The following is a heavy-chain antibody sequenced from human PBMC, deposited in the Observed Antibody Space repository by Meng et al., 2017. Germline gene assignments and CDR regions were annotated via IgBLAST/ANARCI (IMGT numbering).Heavy chain of an antibody. CDR3: ARDPHYYDSRGEFDP. Sequence: VQLVKSGAEVKKPGSSVKVSCKASGGTFSSYTISWVRQAPGQGLEWMGRIIPILGIANYAQKFQGRVTITADKSTSTAYMELSSLRSEDTAVYYCARDPHYYDSRGEFDPWGQGTLVTVSS. CDR2: IIPILGIA. CDR1: GGTFSSYT. V-gene: IGHV1-69*08. D-gene: IGHD3-22*01. J-gene: IGHJ5*02.